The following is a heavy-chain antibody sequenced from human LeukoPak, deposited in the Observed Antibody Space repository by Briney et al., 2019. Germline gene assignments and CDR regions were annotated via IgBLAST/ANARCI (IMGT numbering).Heavy chain of an antibody. D-gene: IGHD3-10*01. Sequence: SVKVSCKASGYTFTSYYMHWVRQAPGQGLEWMGGIIPTFRRAKYAQKFQGRVTITADESSSTVYMELSSLKSDDTAVYYCARDWDYFGSGTYYNVGFWGQGALVTVSS. CDR2: IIPTFRRA. CDR3: ARDWDYFGSGTYYNVGF. V-gene: IGHV1-69*13. CDR1: GYTFTSYY. J-gene: IGHJ4*02.